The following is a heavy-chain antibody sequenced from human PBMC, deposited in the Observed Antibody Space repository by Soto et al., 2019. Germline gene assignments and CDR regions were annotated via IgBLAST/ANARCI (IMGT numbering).Heavy chain of an antibody. CDR2: IVVGSGNT. V-gene: IGHV1-58*01. D-gene: IGHD3-10*01. J-gene: IGHJ4*02. CDR1: GLTFTISA. Sequence: SVRVSCKTSGLTFTISAVQWVRQARGQRLEWIGWIVVGSGNTNYAQKFQERVTITRDMSTSTAYMELSSLRSEDTAVYYCAADTISGPGYWGQGTQVTVSS. CDR3: AADTISGPGY.